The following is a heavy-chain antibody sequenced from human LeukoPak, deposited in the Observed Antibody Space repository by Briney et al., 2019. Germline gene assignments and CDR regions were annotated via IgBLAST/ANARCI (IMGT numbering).Heavy chain of an antibody. Sequence: SGPTLVNPIQTLTLTCTFSGFSLSTSGMCVSWVRQPPGKALEWLALIDWDDDKSYSTSLKTRLTISKDTSKNQVVLTMTNMEPVDTATYYCARSYSNSPGVDAFDIWGQGTMVTVSS. V-gene: IGHV2-70*20. D-gene: IGHD6-6*01. J-gene: IGHJ3*02. CDR2: IDWDDDK. CDR1: GFSLSTSGMC. CDR3: ARSYSNSPGVDAFDI.